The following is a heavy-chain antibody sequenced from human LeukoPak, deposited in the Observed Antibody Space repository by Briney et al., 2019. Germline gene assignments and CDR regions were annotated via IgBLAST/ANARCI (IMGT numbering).Heavy chain of an antibody. Sequence: GVSLRLSCAASGFTFSSHWMHWVRQVPGKGLVWVSRIHRDGSTTNYADSVKGRFTISRDNAMNTLYLQMSSLRDEDTAIYYCARARPDGSSYFDYWGQGILVTVSS. D-gene: IGHD6-6*01. V-gene: IGHV3-74*01. CDR2: IHRDGSTT. CDR1: GFTFSSHW. J-gene: IGHJ4*02. CDR3: ARARPDGSSYFDY.